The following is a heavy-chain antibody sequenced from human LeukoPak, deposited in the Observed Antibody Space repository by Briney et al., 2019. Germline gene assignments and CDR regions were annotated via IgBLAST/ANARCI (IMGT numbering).Heavy chain of an antibody. CDR1: GYSFTSYW. Sequence: GESLRISCKGSGYSFTSYWISWVRQMPGKGLEWMGRIDPSDSYTNYSPSFQGHVTISADKSISTAYLQWSSLKASDTAMYYCASLYRGGDCYPPAEYFQHWGQGTLVTVSS. D-gene: IGHD2-21*02. CDR3: ASLYRGGDCYPPAEYFQH. CDR2: IDPSDSYT. J-gene: IGHJ1*01. V-gene: IGHV5-10-1*01.